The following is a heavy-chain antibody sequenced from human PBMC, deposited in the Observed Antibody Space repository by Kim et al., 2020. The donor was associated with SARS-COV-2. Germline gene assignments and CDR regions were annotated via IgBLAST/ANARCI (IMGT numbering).Heavy chain of an antibody. D-gene: IGHD1-20*01. J-gene: IGHJ4*02. Sequence: ADSSKSEFTIARDNSKNPRNLQMNRLRAEDTAVYYCARGFTRYTQFLDYWGQGTLVTVSS. V-gene: IGHV3-66*01. CDR3: ARGFTRYTQFLDY.